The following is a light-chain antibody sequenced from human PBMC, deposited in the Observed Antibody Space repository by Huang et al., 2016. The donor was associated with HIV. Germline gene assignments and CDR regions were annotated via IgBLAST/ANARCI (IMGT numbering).Light chain of an antibody. CDR2: SAS. J-gene: IGKJ5*01. V-gene: IGKV1-39*01. CDR3: QQSVGTLSS. Sequence: IQMTQSPTSLSASVGDRVFISCRTSQSVGTYLNWYQQKPGKAPKLLISSASTLHTGVPSRFSGGGSGTVFTLAIRSLQLDDFATYMYQQSVGTLSSFGPGTRL. CDR1: QSVGTY.